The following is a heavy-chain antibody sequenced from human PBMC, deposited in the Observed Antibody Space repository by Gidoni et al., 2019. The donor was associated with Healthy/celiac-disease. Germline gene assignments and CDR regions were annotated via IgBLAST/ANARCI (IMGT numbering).Heavy chain of an antibody. CDR2: ISYDGSNK. D-gene: IGHD6-13*01. CDR3: AKDSVTGSSWSDFDY. CDR1: GFTFSSYV. J-gene: IGHJ4*02. Sequence: QVQLVESGGGVVQPGRSLRLSCAASGFTFSSYVMHWVRQAPGKGLEWVAVISYDGSNKYYADSVKGRFTISRDNSKNTLYLQMNSLRAEDTAVYYCAKDSVTGSSWSDFDYWGQGTLVTVSS. V-gene: IGHV3-30*18.